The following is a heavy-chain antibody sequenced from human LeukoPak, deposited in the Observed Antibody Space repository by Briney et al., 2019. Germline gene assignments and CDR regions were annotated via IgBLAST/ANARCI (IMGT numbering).Heavy chain of an antibody. CDR3: ARVKEASAFDI. J-gene: IGHJ3*02. CDR1: GFSFENYN. Sequence: GGSLRLSCAASGFSFENYNMNWVRQAPGKGLEWVSSISSSSSYIYYAGSVKGRFTISRDNAKNSLYLQMNSLRAEDTAVYYCARVKEASAFDIWGQGTMVTVSS. D-gene: IGHD5-12*01. CDR2: ISSSSSYI. V-gene: IGHV3-21*01.